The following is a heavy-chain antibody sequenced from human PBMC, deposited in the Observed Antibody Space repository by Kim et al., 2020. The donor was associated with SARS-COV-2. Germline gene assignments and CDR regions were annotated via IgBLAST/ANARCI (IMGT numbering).Heavy chain of an antibody. V-gene: IGHV3-33*06. CDR1: GFTFSSYG. Sequence: GGSLRLSCAASGFTFSSYGMHWVRQAQGKGLEGVAVIWYDGSNKYYADSVKGRFTISRDNSKNTLYLQMNSLRAEDTAVYYCAKDWTISYDISLGHYYGMDVWGQGTTVTVSS. J-gene: IGHJ6*02. CDR3: AKDWTISYDISLGHYYGMDV. CDR2: IWYDGSNK. D-gene: IGHD3-22*01.